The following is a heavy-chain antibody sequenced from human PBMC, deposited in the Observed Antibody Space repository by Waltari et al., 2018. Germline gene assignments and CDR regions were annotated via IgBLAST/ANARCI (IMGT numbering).Heavy chain of an antibody. D-gene: IGHD2-2*01. J-gene: IGHJ5*02. CDR3: ARVRGVPAARGRFDP. V-gene: IGHV4-30-2*05. Sequence: RVTISVDTSKNQFSLKLSSVTAADTAVYYCARVRGVPAARGRFDPWGQGTLVTVSS.